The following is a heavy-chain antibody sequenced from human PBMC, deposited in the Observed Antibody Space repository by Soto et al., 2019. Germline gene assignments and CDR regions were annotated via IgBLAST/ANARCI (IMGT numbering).Heavy chain of an antibody. V-gene: IGHV3-30-3*01. CDR2: ISYDGSNK. J-gene: IGHJ6*02. CDR1: GFTFSSYA. Sequence: QVQLVESGGGVVQPGRSLRLSCAASGFTFSSYAMHWVRQAPGKGLEWVAVISYDGSNKYYADSVKGRFTISRDNSKNPLYLQMNSLRAEDTAVYYCARGFCCGGSCYYYYGMDVWGQGTTVTVSS. D-gene: IGHD2-15*01. CDR3: ARGFCCGGSCYYYYGMDV.